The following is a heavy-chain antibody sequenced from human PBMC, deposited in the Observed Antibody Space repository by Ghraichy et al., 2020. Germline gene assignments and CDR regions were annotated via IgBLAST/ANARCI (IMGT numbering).Heavy chain of an antibody. CDR2: ISSSSSTI. Sequence: GGSLRLSCAASGFTFSSYSMNWVRQAPGKGLEWVSYISSSSSTIYYADSVKGRFTISRDNAKNSLYLQMNSLRAEDTAVYYCARAPADLYYDFWSGFDYWGQGTLVTVSS. CDR1: GFTFSSYS. D-gene: IGHD3-3*01. CDR3: ARAPADLYYDFWSGFDY. J-gene: IGHJ4*02. V-gene: IGHV3-48*01.